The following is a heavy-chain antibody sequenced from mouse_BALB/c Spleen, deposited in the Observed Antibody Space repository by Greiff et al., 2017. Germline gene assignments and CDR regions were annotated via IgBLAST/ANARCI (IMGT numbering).Heavy chain of an antibody. CDR1: GFTFSSYA. Sequence: EVKLMESGGGLVKPGGSLKLSCAASGFTFSSYAMSWVRQTPEKRLEWVASISSGGSYTYYPDTVTGRFTISRDNAKNTLYLEMSSLRSEDTAMYDWARGGRPVYFDYWGQGTTLTVSS. V-gene: IGHV5-9-4*01. CDR2: ISSGGSYT. J-gene: IGHJ2*01. CDR3: ARGGRPVYFDY.